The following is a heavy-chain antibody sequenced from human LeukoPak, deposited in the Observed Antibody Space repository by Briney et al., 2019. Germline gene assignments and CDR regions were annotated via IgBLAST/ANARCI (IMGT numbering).Heavy chain of an antibody. J-gene: IGHJ2*01. CDR1: GFTFSSAG. Sequence: GGSLRLSCAAFGFTFSSAGMSWVRQAPGKGLEWVSSISVSGGGTVYADSVKGRFTISRDNSKNTLYLQLNSLRAEDTAAYFCAKNLLGDRSSSWYFDLWGRGTLVTVSP. CDR3: AKNLLGDRSSSWYFDL. V-gene: IGHV3-23*01. CDR2: ISVSGGGT. D-gene: IGHD6-6*01.